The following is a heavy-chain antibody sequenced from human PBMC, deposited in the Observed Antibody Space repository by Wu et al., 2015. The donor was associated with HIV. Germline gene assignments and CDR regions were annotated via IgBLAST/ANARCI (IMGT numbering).Heavy chain of an antibody. CDR3: ASSSIAARLVAAAGPKYFDY. V-gene: IGHV1-69*12. CDR1: GGTFSSYA. D-gene: IGHD6-6*01. J-gene: IGHJ4*02. Sequence: QVQLVQSGAEVKKPGSSVKVFCKASGGTFSSYAISWVRQAPGQGLEWMGGIIPIFGTANYAQKFQGRVTITADESTSTAYMELSSLRSEDTAVYYCASSSIAARLVAAAGPKYFDYWGQGTLVTVSS. CDR2: IIPIFGTA.